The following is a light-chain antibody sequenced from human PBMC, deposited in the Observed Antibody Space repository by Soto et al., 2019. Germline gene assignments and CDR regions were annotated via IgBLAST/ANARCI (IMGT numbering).Light chain of an antibody. CDR2: GVR. J-gene: IGLJ3*02. Sequence: QSALTQPASVSGSPGQSITISCTGTSSDVGSHNFVSWYQQHPGKAPKLMIYGVRERPSGVSNRFSGSKSGNTASLTISGLQAEDAADYYCCSAAGSLTWVFGGETKLTVL. CDR1: SSDVGSHNF. CDR3: CSAAGSLTWV. V-gene: IGLV2-23*02.